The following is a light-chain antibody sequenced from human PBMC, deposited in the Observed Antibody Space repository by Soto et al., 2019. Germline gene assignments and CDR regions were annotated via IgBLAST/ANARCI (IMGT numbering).Light chain of an antibody. J-gene: IGKJ5*01. V-gene: IGKV3-20*01. CDR3: QQYASSPRN. CDR1: QSVGSDY. Sequence: ENVLTQSPGTLSLSPGERATLSCRASQSVGSDYLAWFQKKPGQSPRLLIYEASTRATGIPDRFSGSGSGTDFTLTISRLEPEDFAVYYCQQYASSPRNFGQGTRLEIK. CDR2: EAS.